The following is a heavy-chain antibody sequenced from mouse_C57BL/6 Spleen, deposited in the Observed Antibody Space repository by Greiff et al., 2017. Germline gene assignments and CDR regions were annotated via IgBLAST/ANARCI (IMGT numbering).Heavy chain of an antibody. D-gene: IGHD1-1*01. J-gene: IGHJ2*01. V-gene: IGHV1-80*01. CDR1: GYAFSSYW. CDR2: IYTGDGDT. Sequence: QVQLQQSGAELVKPGASVKISCKASGYAFSSYWMNWVKQRPGKGLEWIGQIYTGDGDTNYNGKFKGKATLTADKSSSTAYMQLSNLTSEDAAVYYCASWYYGSSPYFDYWGQCTTLTVSS. CDR3: ASWYYGSSPYFDY.